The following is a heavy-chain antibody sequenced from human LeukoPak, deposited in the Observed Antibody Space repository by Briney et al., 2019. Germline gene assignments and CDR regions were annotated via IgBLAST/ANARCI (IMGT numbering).Heavy chain of an antibody. D-gene: IGHD5-18*01. J-gene: IGHJ5*02. CDR2: IYYTGST. CDR3: ASGYSSAP. CDR1: GGSISGSSYY. Sequence: SETLSLTCTVSGGSISGSSYYWGWIRQPPGKGLEWIGSIYYTGSTFYNPSLKSRVTTSVDTSKNQFSLKLSSVTATDTAVYYCASGYSSAPWGQGTLVTVSS. V-gene: IGHV4-39*01.